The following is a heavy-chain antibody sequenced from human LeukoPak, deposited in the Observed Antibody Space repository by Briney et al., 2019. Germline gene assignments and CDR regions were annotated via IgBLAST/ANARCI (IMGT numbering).Heavy chain of an antibody. J-gene: IGHJ4*02. CDR2: INSDGSST. CDR1: GFTFSSYE. D-gene: IGHD3-22*01. Sequence: GGSLRLSCAASGFTFSSYETNWVRQAPGKGLVWVSRINSDGSSTSYADSVKGRFTISRDNAKNTLYLQMNSLRAEDTAVYYCASEKYYYDSSGYYGDYWGQGTLVTVSS. CDR3: ASEKYYYDSSGYYGDY. V-gene: IGHV3-74*01.